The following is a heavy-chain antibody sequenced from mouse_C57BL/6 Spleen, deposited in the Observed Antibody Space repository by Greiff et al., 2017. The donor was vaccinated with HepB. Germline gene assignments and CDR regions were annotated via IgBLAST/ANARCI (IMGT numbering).Heavy chain of an antibody. CDR1: GYTFTSYD. Sequence: VKVVESGPELVKPGASVKLSCKASGYTFTSYDINWVKQRPGQGLEWIGWIYPRDGSTKYNEKFKGKATLTVDTSSSTAYMELHSLTSEDSAVYFCARRAYYSNYWFAYWGQGTLVTVSA. J-gene: IGHJ3*01. CDR2: IYPRDGST. CDR3: ARRAYYSNYWFAY. V-gene: IGHV1-85*01. D-gene: IGHD2-5*01.